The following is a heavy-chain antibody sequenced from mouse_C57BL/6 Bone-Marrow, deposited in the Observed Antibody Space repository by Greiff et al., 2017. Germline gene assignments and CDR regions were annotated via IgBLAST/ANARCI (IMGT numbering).Heavy chain of an antibody. CDR3: AKSLNIYYDFEFAY. CDR1: GFSLTSYG. J-gene: IGHJ3*01. CDR2: IWRGGST. Sequence: VKLMESGPGLVQPSQSLSITCTVSGFSLTSYGVHWVRQSPGKGLEWLGVIWRGGSTDYNAAFLSRLSITKDNSKSQVFFKMNSLQADDTAIYYCAKSLNIYYDFEFAYWGQGTLVTVSA. D-gene: IGHD2-4*01. V-gene: IGHV2-5*01.